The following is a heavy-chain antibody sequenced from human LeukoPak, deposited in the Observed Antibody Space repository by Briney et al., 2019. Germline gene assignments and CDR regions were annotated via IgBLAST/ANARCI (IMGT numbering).Heavy chain of an antibody. D-gene: IGHD5-18*01. CDR2: IKQDGSEK. CDR3: ARGRIQLWPRGDDAFDI. Sequence: GGSLRLSCAASGFTFSRYWMSWVRQAPGKGLEWVANIKQDGSEKYYVDSVKGRFTISRDNAKNSLYLQMNSLRAEDTAVYYCARGRIQLWPRGDDAFDIWGQGTMVTVSS. J-gene: IGHJ3*02. V-gene: IGHV3-7*01. CDR1: GFTFSRYW.